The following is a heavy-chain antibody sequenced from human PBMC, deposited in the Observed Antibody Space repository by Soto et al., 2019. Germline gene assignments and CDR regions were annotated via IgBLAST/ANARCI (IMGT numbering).Heavy chain of an antibody. CDR2: IYYSGST. J-gene: IGHJ5*02. Sequence: QLQLQESGPGLVKPSETLSLTCTVSGGSISSSSYYWGWIRQPPGKGLEWIGSIYYSGSTYYNPSLKSRVTISVDTSKNQFSLKLSSVTAADTAVYYCARHRPQYCSSTSCYFGTTEYNWFDPWGQGTLVTVSS. D-gene: IGHD2-2*01. V-gene: IGHV4-39*01. CDR1: GGSISSSSYY. CDR3: ARHRPQYCSSTSCYFGTTEYNWFDP.